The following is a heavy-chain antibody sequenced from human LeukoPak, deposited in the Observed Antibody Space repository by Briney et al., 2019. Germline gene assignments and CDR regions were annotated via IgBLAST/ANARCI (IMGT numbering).Heavy chain of an antibody. CDR3: ATASIAVAGYYYMDV. D-gene: IGHD6-19*01. Sequence: ASVKVSCKVSGYTLTELSMHWVRQAPGKGLEWMGGFDPEDGETIYAQKFQGRVTMTEDTSTDTAYMELSSLRSEDTAVYYCATASIAVAGYYYMDVWGKGTTVTVSS. CDR2: FDPEDGET. V-gene: IGHV1-24*01. CDR1: GYTLTELS. J-gene: IGHJ6*03.